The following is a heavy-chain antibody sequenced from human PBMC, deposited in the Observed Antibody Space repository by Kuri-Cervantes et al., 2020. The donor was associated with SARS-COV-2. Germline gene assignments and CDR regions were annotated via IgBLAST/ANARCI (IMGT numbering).Heavy chain of an antibody. Sequence: GESLKISCEASGFTLTYRWMAWFRQAPGKGLEWVAAIKADGGEMVYVDSAKGRFTISRDNSKNTLYLQMNSLRAEDTAVYYCARDRGYGGLRYYFDYWGQGTLVTVSS. CDR1: GFTLTYRW. D-gene: IGHD5-12*01. V-gene: IGHV3-7*01. CDR3: ARDRGYGGLRYYFDY. J-gene: IGHJ4*02. CDR2: IKADGGEM.